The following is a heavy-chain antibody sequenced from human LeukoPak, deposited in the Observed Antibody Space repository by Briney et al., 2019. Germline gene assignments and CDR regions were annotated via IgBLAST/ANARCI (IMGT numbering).Heavy chain of an antibody. CDR2: IHYSESS. Sequence: SETLSLTCTVSGGSISSYYWGWIRQPPEKGLEWIGSIHYSESSYYNPSLKSRVTISVDTSKKQFSLRLSSVTAADTAVYYCARILIAVAAPDYWGRGTLVTVSS. J-gene: IGHJ4*02. CDR1: GGSISSYY. CDR3: ARILIAVAAPDY. V-gene: IGHV4-39*01. D-gene: IGHD6-19*01.